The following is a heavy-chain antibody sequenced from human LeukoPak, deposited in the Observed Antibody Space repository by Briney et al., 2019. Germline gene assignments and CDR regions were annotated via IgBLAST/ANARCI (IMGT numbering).Heavy chain of an antibody. Sequence: SQTLSLTCAISGDCLSSNSAAWNWFRQSPSRGLEWLGRTYYRSKWYNDYAVSVKSRITINPDTSKNQFSLQLSSVTAADTAVYYCARDRRSEGGVRASFDYWGQGTLVTVSS. V-gene: IGHV6-1*01. CDR1: GDCLSSNSAA. J-gene: IGHJ4*02. CDR3: ARDRRSEGGVRASFDY. D-gene: IGHD3-10*01. CDR2: TYYRSKWYN.